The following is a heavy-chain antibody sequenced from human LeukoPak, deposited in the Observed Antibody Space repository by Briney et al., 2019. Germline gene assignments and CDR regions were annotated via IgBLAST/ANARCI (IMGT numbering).Heavy chain of an antibody. J-gene: IGHJ6*03. CDR1: GYTFTSYY. Sequence: GASVKVSFKASGYTFTSYYMHWVRQAPGQGLEWMGIINPSGGSTSYAQKFQGRVTMTRDMSTSTVYMELSSLRSEDTAVYYCARDRDRPNCSSTSCYRTKYYYYMDVWGKGTTVTVSS. D-gene: IGHD2-2*01. CDR3: ARDRDRPNCSSTSCYRTKYYYYMDV. CDR2: INPSGGST. V-gene: IGHV1-46*01.